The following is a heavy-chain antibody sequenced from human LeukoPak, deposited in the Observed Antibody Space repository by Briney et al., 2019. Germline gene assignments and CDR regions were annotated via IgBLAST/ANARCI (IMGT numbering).Heavy chain of an antibody. D-gene: IGHD6-13*01. CDR2: IYHSGST. V-gene: IGHV4-59*01. Sequence: SETLSLTCAVSGGSISSYYWSWIRQPPGKGLEWIGYIYHSGSTNYNPSLKSRVTISVDTSKNQFSLKLSSVTAADTAVYYCARARYSSSPDYWGQGTLVTVSS. J-gene: IGHJ4*02. CDR1: GGSISSYY. CDR3: ARARYSSSPDY.